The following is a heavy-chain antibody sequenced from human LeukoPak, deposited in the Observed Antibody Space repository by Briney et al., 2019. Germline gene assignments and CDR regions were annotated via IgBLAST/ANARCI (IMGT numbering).Heavy chain of an antibody. CDR3: ARGLYVGYYDFWSGPRRDAFDI. CDR1: GGSISSSSYY. CDR2: IYYSGST. J-gene: IGHJ3*02. Sequence: SDTLSLTCTVSGGSISSSSYYWGWIRQPPGKGLEWIGCIYYSGSTYYNPSLKSRVTISVDTSKNQFSLKLSSVTAADTAVYYCARGLYVGYYDFWSGPRRDAFDIWGQGTMVTVSS. V-gene: IGHV4-39*07. D-gene: IGHD3-3*01.